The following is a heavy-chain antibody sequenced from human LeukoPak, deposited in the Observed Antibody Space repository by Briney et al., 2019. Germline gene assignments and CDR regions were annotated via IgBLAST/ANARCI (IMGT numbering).Heavy chain of an antibody. CDR1: GYRFSDYG. J-gene: IGHJ4*02. Sequence: GASVKVSCKTSGYRFSDYGISWVRQAPRQGLQWMGWINTYNGNTENAQSLQGRATMTIDTATATAYLELRSLVSDDTAVYYCARDLGEGARRDLDFWGQGTLVTVSS. V-gene: IGHV1-18*01. D-gene: IGHD1-26*01. CDR3: ARDLGEGARRDLDF. CDR2: INTYNGNT.